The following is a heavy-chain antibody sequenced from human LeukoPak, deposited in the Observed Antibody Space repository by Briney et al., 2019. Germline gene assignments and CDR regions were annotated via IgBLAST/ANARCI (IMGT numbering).Heavy chain of an antibody. CDR3: ARRVLLWFGELSASWFDP. Sequence: SETLSLTCAVYGGSFSGYYWSWIRQPPGKGLEWIGEINHSGSTNYNPSLKSRVTISVDTSKNQFSLKLSPVTAADTAVYYCARRVLLWFGELSASWFDPWGQGTLVTVSS. CDR2: INHSGST. D-gene: IGHD3-10*01. CDR1: GGSFSGYY. J-gene: IGHJ5*02. V-gene: IGHV4-34*01.